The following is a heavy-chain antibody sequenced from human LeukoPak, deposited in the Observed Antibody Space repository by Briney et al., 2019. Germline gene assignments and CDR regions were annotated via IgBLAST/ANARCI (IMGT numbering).Heavy chain of an antibody. CDR2: LDYSGST. J-gene: IGHJ4*02. Sequence: SETLSLTCTVSGGSISSSSHYWGWIRQPPGKGLEWIGSLDYSGSTDYNPSLKSRVIISADTSRNQFSLKLSSVTAADTAVYYCARVWFGELLGDYWGQGTLVTVSS. D-gene: IGHD3-10*01. V-gene: IGHV4-39*07. CDR3: ARVWFGELLGDY. CDR1: GGSISSSSHY.